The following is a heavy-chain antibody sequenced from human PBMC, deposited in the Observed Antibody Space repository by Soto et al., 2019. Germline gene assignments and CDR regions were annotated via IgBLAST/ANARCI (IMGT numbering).Heavy chain of an antibody. CDR3: ARGGITIFGVVDY. J-gene: IGHJ4*02. CDR1: GYTFTDYY. Sequence: QVQVVQSGTEVKKPGASVKVSCKASGYTFTDYYVHWVRQAPGQGLEWMGWINPKSGGTNYAQKFQGRVTMTRDTSISTAYMELSRLRYDDTAVYYCARGGITIFGVVDYWGQGTPVTVSS. D-gene: IGHD3-3*01. CDR2: INPKSGGT. V-gene: IGHV1-2*02.